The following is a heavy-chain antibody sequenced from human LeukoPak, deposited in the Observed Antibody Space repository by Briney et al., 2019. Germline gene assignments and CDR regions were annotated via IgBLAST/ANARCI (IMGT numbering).Heavy chain of an antibody. CDR2: IYTSGST. D-gene: IGHD1-1*01. J-gene: IGHJ5*02. CDR3: AREGATGGTYNWFDP. CDR1: GGSISSGSYY. V-gene: IGHV4-61*02. Sequence: SETLSLTCTVSGGSISSGSYYWSWIRQPAGKGLEWIGRIYTSGSTNYNPSLKIRVTISVDTSNNQFSLKLSSVTAADSAVYYCAREGATGGTYNWFDPWGQGTLVTVSS.